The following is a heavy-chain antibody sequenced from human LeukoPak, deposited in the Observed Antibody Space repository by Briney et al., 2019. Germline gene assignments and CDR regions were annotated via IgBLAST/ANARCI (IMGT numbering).Heavy chain of an antibody. CDR3: ARDRGYAMDV. D-gene: IGHD1-1*01. CDR2: IRSGGNI. CDR1: GLSISDNY. V-gene: IGHV3-53*01. Sequence: PGGSLRLSCAASGLSISDNYMSWVRQAPGKGLEWVSIIRSGGNIYYADSVKGRFTISRDNSQNTLYLQMNSLRAEDTAVYYCARDRGYAMDVWGQGTTVTVSS. J-gene: IGHJ6*02.